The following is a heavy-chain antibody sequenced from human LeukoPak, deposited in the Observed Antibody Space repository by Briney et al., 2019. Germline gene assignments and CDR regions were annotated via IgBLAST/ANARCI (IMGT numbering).Heavy chain of an antibody. Sequence: AGGSLRLSCAASGFTVSSNYMSWVRQAPGKGLEWVSVIYSGGSTYYADSVKGRFTISRDNSKNTLHLQMNSLRAEDTAVYYCARDHYDFWSGSYGMDVWGQGTTVTVSS. CDR3: ARDHYDFWSGSYGMDV. V-gene: IGHV3-53*01. D-gene: IGHD3-3*01. CDR2: IYSGGST. J-gene: IGHJ6*02. CDR1: GFTVSSNY.